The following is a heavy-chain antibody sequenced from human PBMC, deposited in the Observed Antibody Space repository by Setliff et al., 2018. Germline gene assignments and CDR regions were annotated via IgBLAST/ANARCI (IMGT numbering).Heavy chain of an antibody. CDR3: ARGRMRGSCSGPSCTYDPFDI. D-gene: IGHD2-2*01. CDR2: IHSSGTT. J-gene: IGHJ3*02. V-gene: IGHV4-4*07. CDR1: GGSINNYY. Sequence: SETLSLTCTISGGSINNYYWNWIRQSADKGLEWIGRIHSSGTTNYNPSLKSRATISIDKSKNHFSLRVTSVTAADTAVYFCARGRMRGSCSGPSCTYDPFDIWGQGTPVTVSS.